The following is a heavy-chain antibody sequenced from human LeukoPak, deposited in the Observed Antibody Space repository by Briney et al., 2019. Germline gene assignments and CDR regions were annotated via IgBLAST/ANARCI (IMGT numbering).Heavy chain of an antibody. J-gene: IGHJ3*02. CDR2: ISWNSGSI. V-gene: IGHV3-9*01. D-gene: IGHD1-1*01. CDR3: AKDLGTPYGNDAFDI. Sequence: GGSLRLSCAASGFTFYDYAMHWVRQAPGKGLEWVSGISWNSGSIVYADSVKGRFTISRDNAKNSLYLQMNSLRAEDTALYYCAKDLGTPYGNDAFDIWGQGTMVTVSS. CDR1: GFTFYDYA.